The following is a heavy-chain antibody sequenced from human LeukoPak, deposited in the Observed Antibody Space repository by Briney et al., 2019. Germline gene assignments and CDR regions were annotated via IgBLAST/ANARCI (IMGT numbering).Heavy chain of an antibody. Sequence: SETLSLTCTVSGGSISSGGYYWSWIRQPPGKGLEWIGYIYHSGSTYYNPSLKSRVTISVDRSKNQFSLKLSSVTAADTAVYYCARRITGTTRNAFDIWGQGTMVTVSS. CDR1: GGSISSGGYY. CDR2: IYHSGST. CDR3: ARRITGTTRNAFDI. D-gene: IGHD1-20*01. V-gene: IGHV4-30-2*01. J-gene: IGHJ3*02.